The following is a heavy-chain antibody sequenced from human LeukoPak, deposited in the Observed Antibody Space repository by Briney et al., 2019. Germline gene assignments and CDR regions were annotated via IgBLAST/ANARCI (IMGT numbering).Heavy chain of an antibody. D-gene: IGHD3-22*01. CDR2: IYYGENT. CDR1: GGSISSGPYY. J-gene: IGHJ4*02. V-gene: IGHV4-39*01. CDR3: ARRDDSSGYHKIFDY. Sequence: SETLSLTCTVSGGSISSGPYYWGWIRQPPGKGLEWTGNIYYGENTYYNPSLKSRVTISKDTSKNQFYLKLSSLTAADTAVYYCARRDDSSGYHKIFDYWGPGTLVTVSS.